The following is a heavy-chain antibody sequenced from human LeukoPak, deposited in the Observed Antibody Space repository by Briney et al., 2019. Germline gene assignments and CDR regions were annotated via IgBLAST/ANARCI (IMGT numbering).Heavy chain of an antibody. D-gene: IGHD4-17*01. CDR1: GFTFRSYG. Sequence: GGSLRLSCAASGFTFRSYGMHWVRQAPGKGLEWVAFIRSDGSTEYYADSVTGRFIISRDNPKNTLYLLMNSLRSEDRAVYYCAKDSDYGLAGDGYWGQGTLVTVSS. CDR2: IRSDGSTE. V-gene: IGHV3-30*02. CDR3: AKDSDYGLAGDGY. J-gene: IGHJ4*02.